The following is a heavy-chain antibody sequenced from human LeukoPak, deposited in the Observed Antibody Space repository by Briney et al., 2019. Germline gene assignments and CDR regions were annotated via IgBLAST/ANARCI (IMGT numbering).Heavy chain of an antibody. CDR3: AKDKRSSSYMDV. CDR1: GFTFDDYA. Sequence: GGSLRLSCAASGFTFDDYAMHWVRQAPGKGLEWVSGISWNSGSIGYADSVKGRFTISRDNAKNSLYLQMNSLRAEDTALYYCAKDKRSSSYMDVWGKGTTVTVSS. D-gene: IGHD6-13*01. V-gene: IGHV3-9*01. CDR2: ISWNSGSI. J-gene: IGHJ6*03.